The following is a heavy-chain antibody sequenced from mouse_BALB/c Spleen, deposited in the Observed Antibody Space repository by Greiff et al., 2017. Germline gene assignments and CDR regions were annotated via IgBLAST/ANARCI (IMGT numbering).Heavy chain of an antibody. CDR3: ARDRGSSYYAMDY. Sequence: VQLVESGPGLVAPSQSLSITCTVSGFSLTSYGVHWVRQPPGKGLEWLGVIWAGGSTNYNSALMSRLSISKDNSKSQVFLKMNSLQTDDTARYYCARDRGSSYYAMDYWGQGTSVTVSS. J-gene: IGHJ4*01. V-gene: IGHV2-9*02. CDR2: IWAGGST. D-gene: IGHD1-1*01. CDR1: GFSLTSYG.